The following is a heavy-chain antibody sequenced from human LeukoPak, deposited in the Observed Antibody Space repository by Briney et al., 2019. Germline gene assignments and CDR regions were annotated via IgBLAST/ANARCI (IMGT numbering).Heavy chain of an antibody. J-gene: IGHJ3*02. D-gene: IGHD3-22*01. Sequence: ASVKVSCKASGGTFSSYAISWVRQAPGQGLEWMGGIIPIFGTANYAQKFQGRVTITADKSTSTDYMELSSLRSEDTAVYYCARFVYDSSGTPGAAFDIWGQGTMVTVSS. CDR1: GGTFSSYA. CDR3: ARFVYDSSGTPGAAFDI. CDR2: IIPIFGTA. V-gene: IGHV1-69*06.